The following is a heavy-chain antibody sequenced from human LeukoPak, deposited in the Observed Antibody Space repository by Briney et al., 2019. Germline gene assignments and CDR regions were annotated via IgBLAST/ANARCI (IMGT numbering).Heavy chain of an antibody. CDR1: GFTFSSYT. CDR2: ISGSGGST. J-gene: IGHJ4*02. CDR3: AKPLSSGWYLDYFDS. D-gene: IGHD6-19*01. V-gene: IGHV3-23*01. Sequence: GGSLRLSCAASGFTFSSYTMSWVRQAPGKGLEWVSAISGSGGSTYYADSVKGRFTISRDNSKNTQYLQMNSLRAEDTAVYYCAKPLSSGWYLDYFDSWGQGTLVTVSS.